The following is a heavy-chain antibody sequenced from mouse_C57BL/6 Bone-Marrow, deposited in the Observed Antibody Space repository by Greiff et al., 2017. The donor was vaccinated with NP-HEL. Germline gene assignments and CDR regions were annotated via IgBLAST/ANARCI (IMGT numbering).Heavy chain of an antibody. D-gene: IGHD2-2*01. Sequence: QVQLQQPGAELVRPGTSVKLSCKASGYTFTSYWMHWVKQRPGQGLEWIGVIDPSDSYTNYNQKFKGKATLTVDTSSSTAYMQLSSLTSEDSAVYYCAREAEVSRWLRAYWGQGTLVTVSA. CDR1: GYTFTSYW. J-gene: IGHJ3*01. CDR3: AREAEVSRWLRAY. V-gene: IGHV1-59*01. CDR2: IDPSDSYT.